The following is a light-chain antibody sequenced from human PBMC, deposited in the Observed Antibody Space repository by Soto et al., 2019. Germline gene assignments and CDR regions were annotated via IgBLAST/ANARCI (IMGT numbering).Light chain of an antibody. CDR1: QSVSKY. Sequence: EIVLTQSPGTLALSPGEGATLYCRASQSVSKYLAWYQQKPGQAPRLLIYGASSRATGIPDSFSGSGSGTDFTLTISRLEPEDFAVYYCQQYGGSPQTFGQGTKVDI. CDR3: QQYGGSPQT. V-gene: IGKV3-20*01. J-gene: IGKJ1*01. CDR2: GAS.